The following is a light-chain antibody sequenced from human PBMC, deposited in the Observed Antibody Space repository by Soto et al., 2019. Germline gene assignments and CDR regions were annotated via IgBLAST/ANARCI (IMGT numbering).Light chain of an antibody. Sequence: DSQMTKSPSSLSASVGDRVTIACRASQNISSYLNWYQQTPGKAPKLLIYATSSLQSGVPSRFSGSVSGTDFNLTISSLQPEDFAPYYCQQSYSTLCTSAQGTKADIK. CDR1: QNISSY. CDR3: QQSYSTLCT. CDR2: ATS. J-gene: IGKJ1*01. V-gene: IGKV1-39*01.